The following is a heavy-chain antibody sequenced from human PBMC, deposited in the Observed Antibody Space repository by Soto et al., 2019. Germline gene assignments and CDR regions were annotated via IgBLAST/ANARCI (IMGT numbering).Heavy chain of an antibody. CDR2: IYPGDSDT. D-gene: IGHD3-10*01. CDR3: ARSRITMVRGVPGYYYGMDV. Sequence: GESLKISCKGSGYSFTSYWTGWVRQMPGKGLKWMGIIYPGDSDTRYSASFQGQVTISADKSISTAYLQWSSLKASDTAMYYCARSRITMVRGVPGYYYGMDVWGQGTTVTVSS. CDR1: GYSFTSYW. V-gene: IGHV5-51*01. J-gene: IGHJ6*02.